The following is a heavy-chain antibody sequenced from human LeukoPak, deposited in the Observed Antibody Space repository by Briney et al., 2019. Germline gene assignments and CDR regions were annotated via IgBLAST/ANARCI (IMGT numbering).Heavy chain of an antibody. J-gene: IGHJ6*02. Sequence: SQTLSLTCTASGGSISSGGYYWSWIRQHPGKGLEWIGYIYYSGSTYYNPSLKSRVTISVDTSKNQFSLKLSSVTAADTAVYYCARVKTGTTSGPRDYYYYYGMDVWGQGTTVTVSS. CDR2: IYYSGST. CDR1: GGSISSGGYY. CDR3: ARVKTGTTSGPRDYYYYYGMDV. D-gene: IGHD1-7*01. V-gene: IGHV4-31*03.